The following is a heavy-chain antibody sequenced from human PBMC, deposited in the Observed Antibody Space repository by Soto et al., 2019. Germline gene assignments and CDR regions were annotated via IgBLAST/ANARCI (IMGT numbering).Heavy chain of an antibody. V-gene: IGHV3-7*01. CDR2: IKQDGSEK. D-gene: IGHD6-13*01. J-gene: IGHJ6*02. Sequence: GGSLRLSCAASGFTFSSYWMSWVRQAPGKGLEWAANIKQDGSEKYYVDSVKGRFTISRDNAKNSLYLQMNSLRAEDTAVYYCARLIAAAGTSFRYYYYGMDVWGQGTTVTVSS. CDR1: GFTFSSYW. CDR3: ARLIAAAGTSFRYYYYGMDV.